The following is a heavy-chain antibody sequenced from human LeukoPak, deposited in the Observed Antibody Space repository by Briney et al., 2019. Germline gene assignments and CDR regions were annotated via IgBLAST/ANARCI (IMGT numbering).Heavy chain of an antibody. CDR2: IYHSGST. J-gene: IGHJ4*02. CDR3: ARSGYSYGYNIY. V-gene: IGHV4-38-2*02. CDR1: GYSISSGYY. D-gene: IGHD5-18*01. Sequence: SETLSLTCTVSGYSISSGYYWGWIRQPPGKGLEWIGSIYHSGSTYYNPSLKSRVTMSLDTSKNQFSLKLSSVTAADTAVYYCARSGYSYGYNIYWGQGTLVTVSS.